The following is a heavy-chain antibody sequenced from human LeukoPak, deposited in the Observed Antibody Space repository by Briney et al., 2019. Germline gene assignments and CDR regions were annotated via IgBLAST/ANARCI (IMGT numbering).Heavy chain of an antibody. CDR1: GGSISSYY. V-gene: IGHV4-59*01. CDR3: ARQIAARPRFVNWFDP. CDR2: IHYSGST. D-gene: IGHD6-6*01. Sequence: SETLSLTCTVSGGSISSYYWSWIRQPPGKGLEWIGYIHYSGSTNYNPSLKSRVTISVDTSKNQFSLKLSSVTAADTAVYYCARQIAARPRFVNWFDPWGQGTLVTVSS. J-gene: IGHJ5*02.